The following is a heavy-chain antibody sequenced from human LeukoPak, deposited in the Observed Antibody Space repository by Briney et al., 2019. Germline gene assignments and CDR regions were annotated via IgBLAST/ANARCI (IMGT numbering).Heavy chain of an antibody. CDR1: GGSISSYY. CDR3: ARSRSPWELLLDY. CDR2: IYYSGST. D-gene: IGHD1-26*01. J-gene: IGHJ4*02. V-gene: IGHV4-59*01. Sequence: SETLSLTCTVSGGSISSYYWSWIRQPPGKGLEWIGYIYYSGSTNYNPSLKSRVTISVDTSKNQFSLKLSSVTAADTAVYYCARSRSPWELLLDYWGQGILVTVSS.